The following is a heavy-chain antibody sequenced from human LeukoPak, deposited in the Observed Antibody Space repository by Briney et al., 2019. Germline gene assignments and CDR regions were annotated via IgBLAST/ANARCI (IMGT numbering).Heavy chain of an antibody. CDR3: AKVLSSTSRLTPFDF. J-gene: IGHJ4*02. CDR2: IRPHGREK. CDR1: GFTFSDYW. D-gene: IGHD6-13*01. V-gene: IGHV3-7*01. Sequence: PGGSLRLSCAASGFTFSDYWMSWVRQAPGKGLEWVANIRPHGREKYFVDSVKDRFAISRDNAKNSLYLQMNSLRAEDTAVYYCAKVLSSTSRLTPFDFWGQGTLVTVSS.